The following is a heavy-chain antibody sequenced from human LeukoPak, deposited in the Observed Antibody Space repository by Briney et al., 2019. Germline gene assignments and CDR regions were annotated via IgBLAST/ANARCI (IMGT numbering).Heavy chain of an antibody. CDR3: ARAGEQTSRYYFDY. V-gene: IGHV4-4*02. Sequence: PSGTLSLTCAVSGGSISSSNWWSWARQPPGKGLEWIGEIYHSGSTNYNPSLKSRVTISVDKSKNQFSLKLSSVTAADTAVYYCARAGEQTSRYYFDYWGQGTLVTVSS. CDR1: GGSISSSNW. J-gene: IGHJ4*02. D-gene: IGHD3-10*01. CDR2: IYHSGST.